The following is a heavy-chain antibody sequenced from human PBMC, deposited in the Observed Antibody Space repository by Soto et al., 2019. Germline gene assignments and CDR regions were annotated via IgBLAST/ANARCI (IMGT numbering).Heavy chain of an antibody. D-gene: IGHD4-4*01. V-gene: IGHV3-23*01. CDR3: AKDPGYSNFNWFDP. CDR1: GFTFSSYA. J-gene: IGHJ5*02. CDR2: ISGSGGSR. Sequence: GGSLRLSCAASGFTFSSYAMRWVRQAPGKGLEWVSAISGSGGSRYYADSVKGRFTISRDNSKNTLYLQMNSLRAEDTAVYYCAKDPGYSNFNWFDPWGQGTLVTVSS.